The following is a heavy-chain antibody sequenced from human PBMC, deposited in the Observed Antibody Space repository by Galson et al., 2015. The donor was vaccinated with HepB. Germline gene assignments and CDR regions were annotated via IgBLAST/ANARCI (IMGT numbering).Heavy chain of an antibody. Sequence: SLRLSRAASGFTFRGHSMHWVRQAPGKGLEWVAVIWYDGSNKDYADSVRGRFTISRDNSKNTVYLQMNSLRAEDTAVYYCARESEVSGWYFFDYWGQGTLVTVSS. D-gene: IGHD6-19*01. CDR2: IWYDGSNK. V-gene: IGHV3-33*08. J-gene: IGHJ4*02. CDR1: GFTFRGHS. CDR3: ARESEVSGWYFFDY.